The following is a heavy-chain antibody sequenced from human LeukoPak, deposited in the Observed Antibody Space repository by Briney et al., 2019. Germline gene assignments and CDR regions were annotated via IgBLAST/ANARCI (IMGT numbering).Heavy chain of an antibody. D-gene: IGHD1-1*01. Sequence: GESLKISCKGSGYSFTSYWIGWVRQMPGKGLEWMGIIYPGDSDTRYSPSFQGQVTISADKSISTAYLQWSSLKASDTAMYYCARHGVLYKGGHYYYYMDVWGKGTTVTISS. CDR1: GYSFTSYW. J-gene: IGHJ6*03. CDR2: IYPGDSDT. V-gene: IGHV5-51*01. CDR3: ARHGVLYKGGHYYYYMDV.